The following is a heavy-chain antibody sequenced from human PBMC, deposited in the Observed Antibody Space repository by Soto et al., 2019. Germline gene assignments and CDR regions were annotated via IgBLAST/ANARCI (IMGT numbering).Heavy chain of an antibody. Sequence: PGGSLRLSCAASGFTVNSKYMSWVRQAPGKGLEWVSITYSGGTTYYADSVKGRFTVSRDNSKNTLYLQMNSLRADDTAVYYCARDIGSGTTHWGQGTLVTVSS. V-gene: IGHV3-66*01. CDR3: ARDIGSGTTH. D-gene: IGHD1-7*01. CDR1: GFTVNSKY. J-gene: IGHJ4*02. CDR2: TYSGGTT.